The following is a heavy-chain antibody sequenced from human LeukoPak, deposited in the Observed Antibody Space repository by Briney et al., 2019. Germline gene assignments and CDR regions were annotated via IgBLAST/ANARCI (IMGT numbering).Heavy chain of an antibody. J-gene: IGHJ4*02. V-gene: IGHV1-24*01. Sequence: ASVKVSCKVSGYTLTELSMHWVRQPPGKGLKWMGGLDPEDGETIYAQKFQGRVTMTEDTSTDTAYMELGSLRSEDTAVYYCATVLVSFRSDYFDYWGQGTLVTVSS. CDR3: ATVLVSFRSDYFDY. CDR1: GYTLTELS. CDR2: LDPEDGET.